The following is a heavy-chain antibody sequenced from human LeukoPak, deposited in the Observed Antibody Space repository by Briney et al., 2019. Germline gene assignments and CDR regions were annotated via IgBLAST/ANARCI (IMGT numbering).Heavy chain of an antibody. V-gene: IGHV4-59*11. CDR1: GDSISSHY. J-gene: IGHJ4*02. CDR2: IYCSGST. Sequence: PSETLSLTCTVSGDSISSHYWSWIRQPPGKGLEWIGSIYCSGSTNYNPSLKSRVTISVDTSNNQFSLKVHSMSAADTGVYFCARERLIAGATVFDYWGQGTLVTVSS. CDR3: ARERLIAGATVFDY. D-gene: IGHD1-26*01.